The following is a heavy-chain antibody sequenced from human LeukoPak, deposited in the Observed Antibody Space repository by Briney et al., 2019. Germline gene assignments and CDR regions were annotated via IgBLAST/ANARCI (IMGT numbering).Heavy chain of an antibody. CDR2: IIPIFGTA. CDR3: ARENEVCSSTSCYSD. CDR1: GGTFSSYA. J-gene: IGHJ4*02. V-gene: IGHV1-69*13. Sequence: ASVKVSCKASGGTFSSYAISWVRQAPGQGLEWMGGIIPIFGTANYAQKFQGRVTITADESTSTAYMELSSLRSEDTAVYYCARENEVCSSTSCYSDWGQGRLVTVSS. D-gene: IGHD2-2*01.